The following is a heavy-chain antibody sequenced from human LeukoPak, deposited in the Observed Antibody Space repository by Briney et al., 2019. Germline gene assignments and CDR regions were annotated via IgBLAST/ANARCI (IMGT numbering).Heavy chain of an antibody. CDR3: ARRREYCTSTSCSDVWFDP. Sequence: SETLSLTCAVYGGSFSDYYWSRIRQPPGKGVEWIWEINHSGSTNYNPSLKSRVTISVDTSKNQFSLKLSSVTAADTAVNYCARRREYCTSTSCSDVWFDPWGQGTLVTVSS. CDR2: INHSGST. CDR1: GGSFSDYY. V-gene: IGHV4-34*01. D-gene: IGHD2-2*01. J-gene: IGHJ5*02.